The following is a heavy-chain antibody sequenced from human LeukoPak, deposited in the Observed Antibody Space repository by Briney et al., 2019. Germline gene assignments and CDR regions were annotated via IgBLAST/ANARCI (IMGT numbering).Heavy chain of an antibody. CDR1: GGSISSCY. D-gene: IGHD6-13*01. V-gene: IGHV4-4*07. CDR3: ARASGSSWYNWFDP. J-gene: IGHJ5*02. CDR2: IYTSGST. Sequence: SETLSLTCTVSGGSISSCYWSWIRQPAGKGLEWIGRIYTSGSTNYNPSLKSRVTISVDTSRNQFSLKLSSVTAADTAVYYCARASGSSWYNWFDPWGQGTLVTVSS.